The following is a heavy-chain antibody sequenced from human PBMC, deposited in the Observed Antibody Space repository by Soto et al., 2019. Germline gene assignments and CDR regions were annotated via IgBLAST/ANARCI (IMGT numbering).Heavy chain of an antibody. V-gene: IGHV1-69*01. J-gene: IGHJ6*02. CDR1: GGTFSSYA. CDR2: IIPIFGTA. CDR3: ARDLVAVAGTGYYYGMDV. D-gene: IGHD6-19*01. Sequence: QVQLVQSGAEVKKPGSSVKVSCKASGGTFSSYAISWVRQAPGQGLEWMGGIIPIFGTANYAQKFQGRVTITADESKSTAYMELSSLRSEDTAVYYCARDLVAVAGTGYYYGMDVWGQGTTVTVSS.